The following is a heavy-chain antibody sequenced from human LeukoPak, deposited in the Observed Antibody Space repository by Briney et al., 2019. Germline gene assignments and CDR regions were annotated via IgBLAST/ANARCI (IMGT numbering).Heavy chain of an antibody. D-gene: IGHD6-13*01. CDR3: ARGPPYSSSWDDAFAV. Sequence: SQTLCLSRAISGDSFSSNSAAWNCIRQSPSRGLEWLGRTYYRSKSYNDYAVSVEILITINPDTYKNQFPLQLNSVTPEDTAVYFCARGPPYSSSWDDAFAVCGEGTLVTVSS. V-gene: IGHV6-1*01. CDR2: TYYRSKSYN. J-gene: IGHJ3*01. CDR1: GDSFSSNSAA.